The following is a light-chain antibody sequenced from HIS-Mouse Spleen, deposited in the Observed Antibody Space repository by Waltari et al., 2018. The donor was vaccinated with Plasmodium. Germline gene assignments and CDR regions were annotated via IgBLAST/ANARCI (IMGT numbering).Light chain of an antibody. CDR3: QQYGSSGT. Sequence: SSRASQSVSSSYLAWYQQKPGQAPRLLIYGASSRATGIPDRFSGSGSGTDFTLTISRLEPEDFAVYYCQQYGSSGTFGQGTKVEIK. CDR1: QSVSSSY. J-gene: IGKJ1*01. V-gene: IGKV3-20*01. CDR2: GAS.